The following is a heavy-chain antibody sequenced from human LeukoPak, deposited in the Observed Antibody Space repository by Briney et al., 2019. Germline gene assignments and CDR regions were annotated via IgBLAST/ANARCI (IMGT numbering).Heavy chain of an antibody. V-gene: IGHV5-51*01. J-gene: IGHJ4*02. CDR1: GYSFISCW. Sequence: GESLKISCKGSGYSFISCWIGWVRQMPGKGLEWMGIIYPGDSDTRYSPSFQGQVTITADKSISTAYLQWSSLKASDTAMYYCARLEYSGSYQGAFDHWGQGTLVTVSS. D-gene: IGHD1-26*01. CDR2: IYPGDSDT. CDR3: ARLEYSGSYQGAFDH.